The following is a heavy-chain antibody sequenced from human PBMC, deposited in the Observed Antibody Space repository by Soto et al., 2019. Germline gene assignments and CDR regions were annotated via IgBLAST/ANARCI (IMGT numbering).Heavy chain of an antibody. J-gene: IGHJ4*02. CDR3: ATAGDYEPGLDS. V-gene: IGHV1-24*01. CDR1: GYTLTELS. CDR2: FDPEDGET. Sequence: ASVKVSGNVSGYTLTELSMHWVRQAPGKGLEWMGGFDPEDGETIYAQKFKGRVTMTEDTSTDTAYMELSSLRSEDTAGYYCATAGDYEPGLDSRRKGIMVTGSS. D-gene: IGHD4-17*01.